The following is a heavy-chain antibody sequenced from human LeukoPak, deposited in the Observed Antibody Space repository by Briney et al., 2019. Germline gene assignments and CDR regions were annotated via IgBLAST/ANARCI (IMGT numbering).Heavy chain of an antibody. CDR1: GFTFSSYS. CDR3: ARERRRIVGANPFDY. V-gene: IGHV3-21*01. D-gene: IGHD1-26*01. J-gene: IGHJ4*02. Sequence: TGGSLRLSCAASGFTFSSYSMNWVRQAPGKGLEWVSSISSSSSYIYYADSVKGRFTISRDNAKNSLYLQMNSLRAEDTAVYYCARERRRIVGANPFDYWGQGTLVTVSS. CDR2: ISSSSSYI.